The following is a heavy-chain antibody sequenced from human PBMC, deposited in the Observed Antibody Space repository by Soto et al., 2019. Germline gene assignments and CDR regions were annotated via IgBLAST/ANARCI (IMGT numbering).Heavy chain of an antibody. Sequence: QVQLVQSGAEVKKPGVSVRVSCKASGYTFTNYYIHWIRQAPGQGLEWMGVFNPRGGSATYAQKFQVRLIMTADTSTSTVYMEMSSLRSEDTAVYYCARQGVVREHWFDPWGQGTLVTVSS. CDR3: ARQGVVREHWFDP. D-gene: IGHD3-3*01. CDR1: GYTFTNYY. J-gene: IGHJ5*02. CDR2: FNPRGGSA. V-gene: IGHV1-46*01.